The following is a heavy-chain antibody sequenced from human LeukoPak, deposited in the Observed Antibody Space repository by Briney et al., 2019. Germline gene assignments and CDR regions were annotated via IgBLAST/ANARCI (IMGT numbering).Heavy chain of an antibody. CDR1: GFTVSSDY. Sequence: PGGSLRLSCAASGFTVSSDYMSWVRQAPGKGLEWVSAIYGGGSTYYADSVKGRFTISSDKSKNTLYLQMNSLRTEDTAVYYCTRFYWNGLNFFDPWGQGTLVTVSS. J-gene: IGHJ5*02. CDR3: TRFYWNGLNFFDP. D-gene: IGHD2/OR15-2a*01. V-gene: IGHV3-66*01. CDR2: IYGGGST.